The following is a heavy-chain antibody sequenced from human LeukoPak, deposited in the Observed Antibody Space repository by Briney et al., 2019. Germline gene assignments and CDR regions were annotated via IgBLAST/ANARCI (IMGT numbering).Heavy chain of an antibody. CDR2: ICHSGRT. CDR1: GGSISNYY. D-gene: IGHD3-22*01. V-gene: IGHV4-59*01. CDR3: ARNADDSSSYPYFDY. J-gene: IGHJ4*02. Sequence: SETLSLTCTVSGGSISNYYWSWIRQPPGKELEWIGYICHSGRTNYNPSLKSRVTISEDTSKNQFSLKLSSVTAADTAIYYCARNADDSSSYPYFDYWGQGTLVTVSS.